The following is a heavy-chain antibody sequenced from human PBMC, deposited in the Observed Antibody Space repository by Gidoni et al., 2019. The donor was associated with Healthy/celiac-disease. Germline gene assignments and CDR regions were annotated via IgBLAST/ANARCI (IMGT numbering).Heavy chain of an antibody. D-gene: IGHD6-13*01. CDR2: INHRGST. Sequence: QVQLQQWGAGLLKPSETLSLTCAVYGGSFSGYYWSWIRQPPGKGLEWIGEINHRGSTNYNPSLKSRVTISVDTSKNQFSLKLSSVTAADTAVYYCARGPEWYSSSWHPPVLFDYWGQGTLVTVSS. J-gene: IGHJ4*02. CDR1: GGSFSGYY. CDR3: ARGPEWYSSSWHPPVLFDY. V-gene: IGHV4-34*01.